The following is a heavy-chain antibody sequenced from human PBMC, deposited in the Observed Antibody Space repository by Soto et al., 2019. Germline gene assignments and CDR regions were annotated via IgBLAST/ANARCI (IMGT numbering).Heavy chain of an antibody. CDR3: ARDSDSGDYRYYFDY. CDR2: IIPILGIA. V-gene: IGHV1-69*08. Sequence: QVQLVQSGAEVKKPGSSVKVSCKASGGTFSSYTISWVRQAPGQGLEWMGRIIPILGIANYAQKFQGRVTITSDKSTSTAYMELSSLRSEDTAVYYCARDSDSGDYRYYFDYWGQGTLVTVSS. D-gene: IGHD4-17*01. CDR1: GGTFSSYT. J-gene: IGHJ4*02.